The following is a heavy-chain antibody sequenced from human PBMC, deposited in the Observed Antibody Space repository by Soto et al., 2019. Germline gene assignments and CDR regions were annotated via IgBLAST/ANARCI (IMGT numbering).Heavy chain of an antibody. V-gene: IGHV3-30-3*01. J-gene: IGHJ6*02. CDR1: GFTFSSYA. CDR3: ARRQYSYGTRSFYYYGMDV. Sequence: QVQLVESGGGVVQPGRSLRLSCAASGFTFSSYAMHWVRQAPGKGLEWVAVISYDGSNKYYADSVKGRFTISRDNSKNTLYLHMNSLRAEDTAVYYCARRQYSYGTRSFYYYGMDVWCQGTTLTASS. CDR2: ISYDGSNK. D-gene: IGHD5-18*01.